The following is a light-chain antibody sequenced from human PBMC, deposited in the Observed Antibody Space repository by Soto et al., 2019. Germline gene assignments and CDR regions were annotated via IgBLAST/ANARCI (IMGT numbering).Light chain of an antibody. CDR2: EVS. V-gene: IGLV2-14*03. CDR1: SDDIGGFKF. J-gene: IGLJ1*01. Sequence: QSALTQPASVSGSPGQSITISCTGTSDDIGGFKFVSWYQQHPGKAPKLLIDEVSRRPSGVSDRFSGSRSGNTASLTVSGLQAEDESDFYCTSYTTANTLVFGTGTKLTVL. CDR3: TSYTTANTLV.